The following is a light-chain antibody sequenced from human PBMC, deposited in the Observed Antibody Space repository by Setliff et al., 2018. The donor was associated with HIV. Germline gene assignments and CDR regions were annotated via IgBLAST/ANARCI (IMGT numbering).Light chain of an antibody. V-gene: IGLV2-11*01. Sequence: QSVLTQPRSVSGSPGQSVTISCTGTSSDVGGYNYVSWYQQHSGKAPKLMIYDVSSRPSGVSNRFSGSKFGNTASLTISGLQTEDEADYYCDSYTSTGIYVFGTGTKVTVL. CDR1: SSDVGGYNY. J-gene: IGLJ1*01. CDR2: DVS. CDR3: DSYTSTGIYV.